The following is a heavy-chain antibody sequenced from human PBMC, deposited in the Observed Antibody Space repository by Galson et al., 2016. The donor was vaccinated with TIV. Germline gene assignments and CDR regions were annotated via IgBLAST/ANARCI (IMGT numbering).Heavy chain of an antibody. CDR2: DFYSGST. J-gene: IGHJ6*02. Sequence: ETLSLTCTVSGDSISRTSYFWGWIRQSPGKGLEWIGSDFYSGSTFYSGNIYYAPSLTSRLTLSVDPSKTQFSLRLSSVPAADTAVYYCARHSGAVAGYDYGMDVWGQGTTVTVSS. CDR3: ARHSGAVAGYDYGMDV. V-gene: IGHV4-39*01. D-gene: IGHD6-19*01. CDR1: GDSISRTSYF.